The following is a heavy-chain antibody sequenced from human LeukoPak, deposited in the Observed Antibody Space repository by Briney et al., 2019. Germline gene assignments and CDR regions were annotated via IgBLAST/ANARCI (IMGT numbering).Heavy chain of an antibody. J-gene: IGHJ4*02. CDR3: ARSGGYYDSSQD. V-gene: IGHV1-46*01. Sequence: ASVKVSCKASGYTFTSYFIHWVRQAPGQGLEWMGIFNPSGGSTTYAQKFQGRVTMTRDTSTSTVYMELISLRSEDTAVYYCARSGGYYDSSQDWGQGTLVTVSS. CDR2: FNPSGGST. CDR1: GYTFTSYF. D-gene: IGHD3-22*01.